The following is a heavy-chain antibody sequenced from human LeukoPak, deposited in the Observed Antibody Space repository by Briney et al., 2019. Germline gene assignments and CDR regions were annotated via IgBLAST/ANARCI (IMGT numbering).Heavy chain of an antibody. Sequence: ASVKVSCKASGYTFTSYYMHWVGQTPGQGLEWMGIINPSGGSTSYAQKFQGRVTMTRDMSTSTVYMELSSLRSEDTAVYYCARDLYSYGDYVAGSDYWFDPWGQGTLVTVSS. CDR3: ARDLYSYGDYVAGSDYWFDP. CDR2: INPSGGST. D-gene: IGHD4-17*01. V-gene: IGHV1-46*01. CDR1: GYTFTSYY. J-gene: IGHJ5*02.